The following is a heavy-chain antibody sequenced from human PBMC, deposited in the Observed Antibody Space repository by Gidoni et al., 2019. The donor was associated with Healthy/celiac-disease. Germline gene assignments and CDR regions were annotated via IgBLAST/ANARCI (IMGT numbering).Heavy chain of an antibody. Sequence: EVQLVESGGGLVKPGGSLRLSCAASGFTFSSYSMNWVRQAPGKGLEWVSSISSSSSYIYYADSVKGRFTISRDNAKNSLYLQMNSLRAEDTAVYYCARDANGDYAFDPWGQGTLVTVSS. D-gene: IGHD4-17*01. CDR3: ARDANGDYAFDP. J-gene: IGHJ5*02. V-gene: IGHV3-21*01. CDR2: ISSSSSYI. CDR1: GFTFSSYS.